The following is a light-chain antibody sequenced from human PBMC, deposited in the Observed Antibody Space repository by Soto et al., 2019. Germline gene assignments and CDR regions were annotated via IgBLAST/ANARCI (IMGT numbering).Light chain of an antibody. CDR1: QSVYSS. V-gene: IGKV3-20*01. Sequence: EIVLTQSPGTLSLSPGERATLSCRAIQSVYSSLAWYQQKPGQAPRLLIYDSSFRATGVPDRLSGGGSGTDFTLTISRLEPEDFAVYYCQQYGTSPPTFGPGTKVDIK. J-gene: IGKJ3*01. CDR2: DSS. CDR3: QQYGTSPPT.